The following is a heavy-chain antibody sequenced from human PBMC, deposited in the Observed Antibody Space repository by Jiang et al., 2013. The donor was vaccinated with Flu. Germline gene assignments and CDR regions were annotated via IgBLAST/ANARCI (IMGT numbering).Heavy chain of an antibody. CDR2: MKEGGSEK. CDR1: GFTFSKYW. D-gene: IGHD2-2*01. V-gene: IGHV3-7*01. J-gene: IGHJ4*02. Sequence: GGGLVQPGRSLRLSCAASGFTFSKYWMSWVRQAPGKGLEWVANMKEGGSEKYYVDSVKGRFTISRDNAKNSLYLQINSLRAEDTAVYYCARVGSTSRAFRCWGQGTLVTVSS. CDR3: ARVGSTSRAFRC.